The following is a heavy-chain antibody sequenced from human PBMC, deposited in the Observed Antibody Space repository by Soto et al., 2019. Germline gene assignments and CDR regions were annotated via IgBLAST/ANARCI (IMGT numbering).Heavy chain of an antibody. V-gene: IGHV1-18*01. J-gene: IGHJ4*02. CDR1: GYTFTNFG. Sequence: ASVKVSCKTSGYTFTNFGISWVRQAPGQGLEWMGWVTTDKGKTTYAQKFQGRVTMTTDTSTSTAYMELRSLRSDDTAVYYCARGPRGYCSGGSCYPVKTLDDWGQGTLVPVSS. CDR3: ARGPRGYCSGGSCYPVKTLDD. CDR2: VTTDKGKT. D-gene: IGHD2-15*01.